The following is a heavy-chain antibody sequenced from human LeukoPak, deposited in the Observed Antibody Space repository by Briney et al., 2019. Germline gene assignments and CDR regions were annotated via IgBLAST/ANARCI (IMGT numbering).Heavy chain of an antibody. CDR2: ISSSSGYI. CDR3: ARDQTGSYCINY. CDR1: GFTFSSYA. V-gene: IGHV3-21*01. J-gene: IGHJ4*02. D-gene: IGHD1-26*01. Sequence: GGSLRLSCAASGFTFSSYAMNWVRQAPGKGLEWVSSISSSSGYIYYADSLRGRFTISRDSAKNSLFLQMNSLRAEDTAVYYCARDQTGSYCINYWGQGTLVTVSS.